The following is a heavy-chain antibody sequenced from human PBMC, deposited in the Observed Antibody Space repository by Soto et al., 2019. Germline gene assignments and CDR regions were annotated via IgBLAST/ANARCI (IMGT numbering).Heavy chain of an antibody. CDR1: GFTFSSYA. CDR3: ARDNWNDVTQGRY. D-gene: IGHD1-20*01. V-gene: IGHV3-30-3*01. Sequence: GGSLRLSCAASGFTFSSYAMHWVRQAPGKGLEWVAVISYDGSNKYYADSVKGRFTISRDNSKNTLYLQMNSLRAEDTAVYYCARDNWNDVTQGRYWGQGTLVTVSS. CDR2: ISYDGSNK. J-gene: IGHJ4*02.